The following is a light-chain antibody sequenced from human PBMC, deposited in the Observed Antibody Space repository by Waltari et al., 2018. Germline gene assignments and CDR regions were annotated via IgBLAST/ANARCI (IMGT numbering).Light chain of an antibody. J-gene: IGKJ2*01. CDR1: QDISRS. V-gene: IGKV1-12*01. CDR3: QQGKTFPFV. CDR2: VTS. Sequence: DIQMTQSPSSVSASVGDGVTITCLASQDISRSLAWYQQKPGKAPKLLITVTSSLQSGVPSRFSGRGSGTDFTLTISSLQPEDFATYYCQQGKTFPFVFGQGTRLEIK.